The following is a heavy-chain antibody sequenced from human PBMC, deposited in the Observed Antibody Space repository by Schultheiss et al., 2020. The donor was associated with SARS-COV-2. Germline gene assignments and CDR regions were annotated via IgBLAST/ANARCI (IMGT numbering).Heavy chain of an antibody. CDR2: ISGSGGST. CDR1: GFTFSSYS. CDR3: AKVFHYDILTGYDY. Sequence: GGSLRLSCAASGFTFSSYSMNWVRQAPGKGLEWVSAISGSGGSTYYADSVKGRFTISRDNSKNTLYLQMNSLRAEDTAVYYCAKVFHYDILTGYDYWGQGTLVTVSS. D-gene: IGHD3-9*01. J-gene: IGHJ4*02. V-gene: IGHV3-23*01.